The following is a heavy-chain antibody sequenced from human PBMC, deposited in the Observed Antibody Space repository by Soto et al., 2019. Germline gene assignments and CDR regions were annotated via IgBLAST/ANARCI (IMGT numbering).Heavy chain of an antibody. CDR1: GGSISSSSYY. J-gene: IGHJ6*02. CDR3: ACIFSGGYGYGFYYYGMDV. Sequence: SEPLSLTCTVSGGSISSSSYYWGWIRQPPGKGLEWIGSIYYSGSTYYDPSLKSRVTISVDTSKNQFSLKLSSVTAADTAVYYCACIFSGGYGYGFYYYGMDVSGQGNTLT. CDR2: IYYSGST. V-gene: IGHV4-39*01. D-gene: IGHD5-18*01.